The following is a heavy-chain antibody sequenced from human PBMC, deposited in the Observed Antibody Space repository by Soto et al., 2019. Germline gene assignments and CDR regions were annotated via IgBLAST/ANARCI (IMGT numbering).Heavy chain of an antibody. V-gene: IGHV4-39*01. CDR2: IYYSGST. CDR1: GSSISSSSYY. CDR3: ARHRIAARKLGCVLRPGVSHAFDI. J-gene: IGHJ3*02. Sequence: SETLSLTCTVSGSSISSSSYYWGWIRQPPGKGLEWIGSIYYSGSTYYNPSLKSRVTISVDTSKSQFSLKLSSVTAADTAVYYCARHRIAARKLGCVLRPGVSHAFDIWGQGTMVTVSS. D-gene: IGHD6-6*01.